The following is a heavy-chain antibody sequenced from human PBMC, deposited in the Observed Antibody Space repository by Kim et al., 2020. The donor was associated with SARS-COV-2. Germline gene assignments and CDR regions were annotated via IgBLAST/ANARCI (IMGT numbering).Heavy chain of an antibody. D-gene: IGHD1-26*01. J-gene: IGHJ4*02. V-gene: IGHV4-61*02. CDR3: ATREVGARSVC. CDR1: GGSISSGSYY. Sequence: SETLSLTCTVSGGSISSGSYYWSWIRQPAGKGLEWIGRIYTSGSTNYNPSLKSRVTISVDTSKNQFSLKLSSVTAADTAVYYCATREVGARSVCWGQGTLVTVSS. CDR2: IYTSGST.